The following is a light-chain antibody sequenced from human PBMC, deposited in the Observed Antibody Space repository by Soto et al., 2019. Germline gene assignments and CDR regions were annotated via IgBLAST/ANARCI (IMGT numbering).Light chain of an antibody. CDR3: MQGQHTPIT. CDR2: WGS. Sequence: DIVMTQSPLSLPVTPGEPASMSCRSSQSLLHSSGNNYLDWYVQKPGQSPQLLIYWGSSRASGVTDRFSGSGSGTDFTLKVSRVEAEDVGIYYCMQGQHTPITVGQGTRLEIK. V-gene: IGKV2-28*01. CDR1: QSLLHSSGNNY. J-gene: IGKJ5*01.